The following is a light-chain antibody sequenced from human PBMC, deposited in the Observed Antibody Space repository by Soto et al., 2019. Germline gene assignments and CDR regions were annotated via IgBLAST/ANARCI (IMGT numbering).Light chain of an antibody. V-gene: IGKV1-27*01. CDR2: SAS. CDR1: QGISNY. CDR3: QKYNSAPRT. Sequence: DVQMTQAPSSLSASVGDRVTMTCRASQGISNYLAWYQQKPGKVPKLLIYSASILQSGVPSRFSGSGSATDFTLTISSLQPEDVATYYCQKYNSAPRTFGGGTKVEI. J-gene: IGKJ4*01.